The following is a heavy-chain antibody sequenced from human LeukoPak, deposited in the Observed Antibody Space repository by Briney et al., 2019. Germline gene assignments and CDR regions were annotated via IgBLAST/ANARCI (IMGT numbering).Heavy chain of an antibody. Sequence: PGGSLRLSCVASGWSFSSYAMGWVRQAPGKGLEWVSSIGGSGGSTYYADSMKGRFTISRDNSKNTLYLQMNSLRADDTAVYYCVGNHAWGQGTTVTVSS. V-gene: IGHV3-23*01. J-gene: IGHJ6*02. D-gene: IGHD4-23*01. CDR3: VGNHA. CDR1: GWSFSSYA. CDR2: IGGSGGST.